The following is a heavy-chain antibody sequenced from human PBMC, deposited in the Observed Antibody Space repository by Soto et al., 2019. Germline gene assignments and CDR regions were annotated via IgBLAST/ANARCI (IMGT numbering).Heavy chain of an antibody. J-gene: IGHJ6*02. V-gene: IGHV3-15*01. Sequence: PGGSLRLSCAASGFTFSNAWMSWVRQAPGKGLEWVGRIKSKTDGGTTDYAAPVKGRFTISRDDSKNTLYLQMNSLKTKATAVYYCTTDHILTCYVSYYDYYGMDVWGQGTTVTVSS. CDR3: TTDHILTCYVSYYDYYGMDV. D-gene: IGHD3-9*01. CDR2: IKSKTDGGTT. CDR1: GFTFSNAW.